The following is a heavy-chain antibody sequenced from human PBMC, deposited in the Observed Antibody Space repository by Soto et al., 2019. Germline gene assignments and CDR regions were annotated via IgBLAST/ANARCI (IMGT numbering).Heavy chain of an antibody. CDR1: GFNFNTYG. J-gene: IGHJ4*02. CDR3: TKDGTLAVPEVPLEEYYFDF. Sequence: QVHLVESGGGVVQPGRSLRLSCEVSGFNFNTYGMHWVRQAQGKGLEWVAVKSNDGRNKYYGDAVKGRFTVSRDNSRSTMYLQMDSLRPEDTAVYYCTKDGTLAVPEVPLEEYYFDFWGQGTLVTV. D-gene: IGHD1-1*01. CDR2: KSNDGRNK. V-gene: IGHV3-30*18.